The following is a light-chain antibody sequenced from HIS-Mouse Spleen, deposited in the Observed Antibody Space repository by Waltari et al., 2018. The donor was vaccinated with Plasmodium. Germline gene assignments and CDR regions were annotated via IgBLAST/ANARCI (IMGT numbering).Light chain of an antibody. CDR3: YSTDSSGNHRV. CDR2: EES. J-gene: IGLJ3*02. V-gene: IGLV3-10*01. Sequence: SYELTQPPSVSVSPGQTARITCSGDALPKKYAYWYQQKSGQAPVLVIYEESKRPSGIPERFAGSRSGTRATLTISGAQVEEEADYYCYSTDSSGNHRVFGGGTKLTVL. CDR1: ALPKKY.